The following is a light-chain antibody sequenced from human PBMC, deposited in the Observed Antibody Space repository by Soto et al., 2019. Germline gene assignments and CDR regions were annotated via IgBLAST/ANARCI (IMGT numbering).Light chain of an antibody. V-gene: IGKV3-15*01. CDR2: GAS. CDR1: QSISTN. CDR3: LQYNNRPPYP. Sequence: ETVMTQSPATLSVSPGERVTLSCRASQSISTNLAWYQQRPGQAPRLLIFGASRRATDIPARFSGSGSYTEFTLTISSLQSEDFAVYYCLQYNNRPPYPFGQGTRLEI. J-gene: IGKJ2*01.